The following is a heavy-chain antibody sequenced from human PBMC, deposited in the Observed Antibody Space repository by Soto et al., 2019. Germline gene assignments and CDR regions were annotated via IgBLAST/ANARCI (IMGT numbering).Heavy chain of an antibody. D-gene: IGHD6-13*01. CDR1: CGSISSNY. CDR2: VYTSGST. J-gene: IGHJ4*02. Sequence: PSETLSLTCTVSCGSISSNYWTWIRKPPGKGLEWIGYVYTSGSTNYNPSLKSRVTISEDTSKSQFALKVNSMTEADAAVSHCARYRREAVAGYTLDNGGQGIVVTVSS. CDR3: ARYRREAVAGYTLDN. V-gene: IGHV4-4*08.